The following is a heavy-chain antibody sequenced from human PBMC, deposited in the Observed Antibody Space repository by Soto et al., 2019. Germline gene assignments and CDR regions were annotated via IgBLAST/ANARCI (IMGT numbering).Heavy chain of an antibody. Sequence: SETLSLTCTVSGGSISSYYWSWIRQPAGKGLEWIGRIYTSGSTNYNPSLKSRVTMSVDTSKNQFSLKLSSVTAADTAVDYCARAPETDSSGQLRGWYFDLWGRGTLVTVSS. CDR3: ARAPETDSSGQLRGWYFDL. CDR2: IYTSGST. V-gene: IGHV4-4*07. J-gene: IGHJ2*01. CDR1: GGSISSYY. D-gene: IGHD3-22*01.